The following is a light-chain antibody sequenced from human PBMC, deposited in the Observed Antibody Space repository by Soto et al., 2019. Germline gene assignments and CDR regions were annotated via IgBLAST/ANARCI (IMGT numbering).Light chain of an antibody. CDR2: DAS. J-gene: IGKJ5*01. CDR3: QQRSNWPPIP. Sequence: EIVLTHSPATLTLSPCERATLSFSASQSVSAYLAWYQQKPGQAPRLLIYDASNRATGIPARFSGSGSGTDFTLTISSLEPEDFAVYYCQQRSNWPPIPFGQGTRLEIK. V-gene: IGKV3-11*01. CDR1: QSVSAY.